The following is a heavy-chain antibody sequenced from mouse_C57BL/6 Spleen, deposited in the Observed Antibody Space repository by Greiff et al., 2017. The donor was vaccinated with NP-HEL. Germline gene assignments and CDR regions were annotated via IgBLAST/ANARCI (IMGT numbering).Heavy chain of an antibody. Sequence: VQLQQSGAELMKPGASVKMSCKASGYTFTTYPIEWMKQNHGKSLEWIGNFHPYNDDTKYNEKFKGKATLTVEKSSSTVYLELSRLTSDDSAVYYCARRGYYEGYWYFDVWGTGTTVTVSS. V-gene: IGHV1-47*01. D-gene: IGHD2-3*01. J-gene: IGHJ1*03. CDR3: ARRGYYEGYWYFDV. CDR2: FHPYNDDT. CDR1: GYTFTTYP.